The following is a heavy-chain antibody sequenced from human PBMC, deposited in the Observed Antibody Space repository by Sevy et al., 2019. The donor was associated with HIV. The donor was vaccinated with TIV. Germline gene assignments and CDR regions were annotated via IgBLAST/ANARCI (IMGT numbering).Heavy chain of an antibody. V-gene: IGHV3-23*01. J-gene: IGHJ4*02. Sequence: GGSLRLSCAASGFTFSSYVMSWVRQAPGKGLEWVSAISGSGGSTYYADSVKGRFTISRDNSKNTLYLQMNSLRAEDTAVYYCAKDMRFGELLGDYWGQGTLVTVSS. CDR2: ISGSGGST. CDR1: GFTFSSYV. CDR3: AKDMRFGELLGDY. D-gene: IGHD3-10*01.